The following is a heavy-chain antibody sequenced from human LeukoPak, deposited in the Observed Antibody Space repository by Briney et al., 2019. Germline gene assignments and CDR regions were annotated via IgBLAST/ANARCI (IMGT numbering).Heavy chain of an antibody. Sequence: GRSLRLSCAASGFTLNKYAIHWVRQAPGKGLGWVTVISYDGSYKDYPDSVKGRFTISRDNSKNTLYLQMNSLRAEDTAVYYCARESYCSGGSCYSGRAFDIWGQGTMVTVSS. CDR3: ARESYCSGGSCYSGRAFDI. V-gene: IGHV3-30*04. CDR1: GFTLNKYA. D-gene: IGHD2-15*01. CDR2: ISYDGSYK. J-gene: IGHJ3*02.